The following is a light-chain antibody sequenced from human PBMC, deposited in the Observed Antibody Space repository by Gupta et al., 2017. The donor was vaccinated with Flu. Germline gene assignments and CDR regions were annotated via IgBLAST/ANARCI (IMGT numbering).Light chain of an antibody. Sequence: QSALTQPASVSGSPGQSITISCTGTSSDVGSFHLVSWYQQHPGKAPKLIIYEVTQRPSGVSVRFSGSKSGNTASLTISGLQAEDEDDYYCCSYAGSNTPFGGGTKLTVL. CDR3: CSYAGSNTP. J-gene: IGLJ3*02. V-gene: IGLV2-23*02. CDR1: SSDVGSFHL. CDR2: EVT.